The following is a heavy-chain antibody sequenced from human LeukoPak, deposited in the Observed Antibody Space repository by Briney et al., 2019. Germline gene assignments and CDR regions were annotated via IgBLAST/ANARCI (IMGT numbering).Heavy chain of an antibody. J-gene: IGHJ3*02. CDR3: ASEEDYDILTGYGPNAFDI. CDR2: INHSGST. D-gene: IGHD3-9*01. Sequence: KASETLSLTCAVYGGSFSGYYWSWIRQPPGKGLEWIGEINHSGSTNYNPSLKSRVTISVDTSKNQFSLKLSSVTAADTAVYYCASEEDYDILTGYGPNAFDIWGQGTMVTVSP. CDR1: GGSFSGYY. V-gene: IGHV4-34*01.